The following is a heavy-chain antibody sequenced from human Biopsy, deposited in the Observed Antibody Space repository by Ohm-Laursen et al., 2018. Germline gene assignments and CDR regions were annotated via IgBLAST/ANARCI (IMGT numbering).Heavy chain of an antibody. D-gene: IGHD3-3*01. Sequence: GASVKVSCKASGYTFTGYHVHWVRQAPGQGLEWMGWIDPKSGGTNYAQKFQGRVTMTRDTSISTTYMELRRLTSDDTAAFYCARELGDFWGGRQFDFWGQGTLVTVSS. CDR2: IDPKSGGT. J-gene: IGHJ5*01. CDR3: ARELGDFWGGRQFDF. CDR1: GYTFTGYH. V-gene: IGHV1-2*02.